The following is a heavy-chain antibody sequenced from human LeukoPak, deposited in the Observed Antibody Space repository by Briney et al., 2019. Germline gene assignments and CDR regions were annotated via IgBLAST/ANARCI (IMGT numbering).Heavy chain of an antibody. CDR2: ISGYNGNT. J-gene: IGHJ3*02. D-gene: IGHD1-26*01. V-gene: IGHV1-18*01. CDR3: ARDGSRLWGGEGDGFDI. Sequence: GASVKVSCKASGYSFTSYGISWVRQAPGQGLEWMGWISGYNGNTNYAQRLQGRVTMTTDTSTSTAHMDLRSLRSDDAAVYYCARDGSRLWGGEGDGFDIWGQGTMVTVSS. CDR1: GYSFTSYG.